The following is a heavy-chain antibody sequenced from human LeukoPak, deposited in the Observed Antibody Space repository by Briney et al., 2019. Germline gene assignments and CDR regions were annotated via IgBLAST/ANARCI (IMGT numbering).Heavy chain of an antibody. V-gene: IGHV4-38-2*02. J-gene: IGHJ5*02. Sequence: SETLSLTCTVSGYSIISDYYWGWLRQPPGKELEWIGSIYHTGTTYYNPSLRSRVTISVDTSKNQFSLKLSSVTAADTAVYYCARGGRRIVVVPAATPNWFDPWGQGTLVTVSS. CDR1: GYSIISDYY. D-gene: IGHD2-2*02. CDR3: ARGGRRIVVVPAATPNWFDP. CDR2: IYHTGTT.